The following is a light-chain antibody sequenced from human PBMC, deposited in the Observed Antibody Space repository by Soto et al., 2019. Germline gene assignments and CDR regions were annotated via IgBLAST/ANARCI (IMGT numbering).Light chain of an antibody. V-gene: IGKV3-20*01. CDR2: GAS. Sequence: EIVLTQSPGTLSLSPGERVALYCRASQSVTSTYLAWFQQKPGQAPRLLIYGASTRATGIPDRFSGSGSGTDFTLTITRLEPEDFAVYYCQQYGSSPWTFGQGTKVDIK. CDR1: QSVTSTY. J-gene: IGKJ1*01. CDR3: QQYGSSPWT.